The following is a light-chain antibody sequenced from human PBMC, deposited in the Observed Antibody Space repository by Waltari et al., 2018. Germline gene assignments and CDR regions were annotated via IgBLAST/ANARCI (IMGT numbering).Light chain of an antibody. J-gene: IGKJ5*01. CDR1: QSVSSN. CDR3: QQYNDWPPT. V-gene: IGKV3-15*01. CDR2: GSS. Sequence: EIVMTQSPATLSVSPGERATLSCRARQSVSSNLVWYQQKPGQAPRGLSYGSSTRATGIPARVRGSGSGTEFTLTISSLQSEDFAIYYCQQYNDWPPTFGQGTRLEIK.